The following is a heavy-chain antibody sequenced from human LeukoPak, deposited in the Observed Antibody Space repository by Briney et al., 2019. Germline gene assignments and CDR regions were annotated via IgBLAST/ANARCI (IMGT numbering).Heavy chain of an antibody. Sequence: GGPLRLSCAASGFTFSDYYMSWIRQAPGKGLEWVSYISSSGSTIYYADSVKGRFTISRDNAKNSLYLQMNSLRAEDTAAYYCARDGGSGSYYMFSGYYYYMDVWGKGTTVTVSS. CDR2: ISSSGSTI. D-gene: IGHD3-10*01. J-gene: IGHJ6*03. CDR3: ARDGGSGSYYMFSGYYYYMDV. CDR1: GFTFSDYY. V-gene: IGHV3-11*01.